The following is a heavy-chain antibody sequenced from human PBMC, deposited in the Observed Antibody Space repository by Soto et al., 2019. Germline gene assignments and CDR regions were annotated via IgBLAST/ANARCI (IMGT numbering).Heavy chain of an antibody. Sequence: SETLSLTCTVSGGSISSYYWSWIRQPPGKGLEWIGYIYYSGSTNYNPSLKSRVTISVDTSKNQFSLKLSSVTAADTAVYYCARDASGGYDFWSGYYTDYYYYYMDVWGKGTTVTVS. CDR2: IYYSGST. D-gene: IGHD3-3*01. CDR1: GGSISSYY. J-gene: IGHJ6*03. V-gene: IGHV4-59*01. CDR3: ARDASGGYDFWSGYYTDYYYYYMDV.